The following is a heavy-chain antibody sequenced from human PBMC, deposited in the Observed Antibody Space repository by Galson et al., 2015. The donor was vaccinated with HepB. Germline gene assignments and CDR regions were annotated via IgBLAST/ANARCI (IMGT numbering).Heavy chain of an antibody. CDR3: AKEAVAGPFLDY. J-gene: IGHJ4*02. D-gene: IGHD6-19*01. CDR2: ISSSSSYI. V-gene: IGHV3-21*01. CDR1: GFTFSSYS. Sequence: SLRLSCAASGFTFSSYSMNWVRQAPGKGLEWVSSISSSSSYIYYADSVKGRFTISRDNAKNSLYLQMNSLRAEDTAVYYCAKEAVAGPFLDYWGQGTLVTVSS.